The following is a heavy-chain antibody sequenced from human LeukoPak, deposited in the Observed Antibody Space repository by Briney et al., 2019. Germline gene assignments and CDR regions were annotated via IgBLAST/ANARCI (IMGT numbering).Heavy chain of an antibody. V-gene: IGHV3-30*04. Sequence: SCKDSGFTFSSYAMHWVRPAPGKGLEWVAIISYDGSNKYYADSVKGRFTISRDNSKNTLYLQMNSLRAEDTSMYYCARVAVAGIREYYFDYWGQGTLVTVSS. D-gene: IGHD6-19*01. J-gene: IGHJ4*02. CDR3: ARVAVAGIREYYFDY. CDR2: ISYDGSNK. CDR1: GFTFSSYA.